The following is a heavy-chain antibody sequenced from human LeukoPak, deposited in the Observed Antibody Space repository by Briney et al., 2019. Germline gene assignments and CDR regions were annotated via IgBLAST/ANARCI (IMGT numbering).Heavy chain of an antibody. CDR3: ARAGLRYGIDY. V-gene: IGHV4-34*01. D-gene: IGHD1-1*01. Sequence: SETLSLTCAVYGGSFSGYYWSWIRQPPGKGLEWIGEINHSGSTNYNPSLKSQVTISVDTSKNQFSLKLSSVTAADTAVYYCARAGLRYGIDYWGQGTLVTVSS. CDR1: GGSFSGYY. CDR2: INHSGST. J-gene: IGHJ4*02.